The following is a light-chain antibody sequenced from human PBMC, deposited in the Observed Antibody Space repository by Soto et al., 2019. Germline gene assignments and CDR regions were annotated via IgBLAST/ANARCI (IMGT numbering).Light chain of an antibody. CDR2: WAS. V-gene: IGKV4-1*01. CDR1: QSVLHSPTNNNY. J-gene: IGKJ1*01. Sequence: DIVMTQSPDSLAVSLGERATINCKSSQSVLHSPTNNNYLAWYQKKPGQPPKLLIYWASTRESGVPDRFSGSGYATDFTLTINSLQAEDAAVYYCHQYYSTPRTFGQGTKVEIK. CDR3: HQYYSTPRT.